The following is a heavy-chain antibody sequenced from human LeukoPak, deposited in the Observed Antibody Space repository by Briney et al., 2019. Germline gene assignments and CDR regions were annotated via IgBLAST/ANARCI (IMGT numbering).Heavy chain of an antibody. CDR2: ISWNSGHR. Sequence: GGSLRLSCAASGFTFSDYCMSWVRQAPGKVLEWVAGISWNSGHRGYADSVKGRFTISRDNANNSLYLQMNSLRAEDTAVYYCGRDLPTVTSIDYWGQGTLVTVSS. J-gene: IGHJ4*02. CDR3: GRDLPTVTSIDY. CDR1: GFTFSDYC. D-gene: IGHD4-17*01. V-gene: IGHV3-11*06.